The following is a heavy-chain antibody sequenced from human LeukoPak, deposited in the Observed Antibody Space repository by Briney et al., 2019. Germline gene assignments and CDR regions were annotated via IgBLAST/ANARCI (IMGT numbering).Heavy chain of an antibody. J-gene: IGHJ4*02. V-gene: IGHV3-48*04. Sequence: GGSLRLSCAASGFTFSSNSMNWVRQAPGKGLEWVSYISSSGSTIYYADSVKGRFTISRDNAKNSLYLQMNSLRAEDTAVYYCAKGGYGDYPFDYWGQGTLVTVSS. CDR3: AKGGYGDYPFDY. D-gene: IGHD4-17*01. CDR1: GFTFSSNS. CDR2: ISSSGSTI.